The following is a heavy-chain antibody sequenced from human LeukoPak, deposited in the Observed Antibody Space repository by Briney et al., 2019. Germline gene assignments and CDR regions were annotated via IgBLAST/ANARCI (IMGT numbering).Heavy chain of an antibody. CDR2: TYYRSKWYN. J-gene: IGHJ3*02. Sequence: SQTLSLTCAISGNSVSSNSAAWNWIRQSPSRGIEWLGRTYYRSKWYNDYAVSVQSRITLNSDKSMYPIYQPLNSGNPCEMAIDDCARRLGTTGAFDIWGQRTMDTVSS. CDR1: GNSVSSNSAA. V-gene: IGHV6-1*01. CDR3: ARRLGTTGAFDI. D-gene: IGHD1-1*01.